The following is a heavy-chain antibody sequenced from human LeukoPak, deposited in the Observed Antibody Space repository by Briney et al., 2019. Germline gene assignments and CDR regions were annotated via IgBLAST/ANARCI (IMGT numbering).Heavy chain of an antibody. Sequence: GASVKVSCKASGGTFSSYAISWVRQAPGQGLEWMGGIIPIFGTANYAQKFQGRVTITTDESTSTAYMELSSLRSEDTAVYYCARDRGTTVVPVAEGFDPWGQGTLVTVSS. D-gene: IGHD4-23*01. CDR3: ARDRGTTVVPVAEGFDP. J-gene: IGHJ5*02. CDR1: GGTFSSYA. CDR2: IIPIFGTA. V-gene: IGHV1-69*05.